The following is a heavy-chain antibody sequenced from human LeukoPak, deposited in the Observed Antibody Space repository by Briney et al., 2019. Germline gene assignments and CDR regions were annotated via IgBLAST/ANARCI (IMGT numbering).Heavy chain of an antibody. D-gene: IGHD1-26*01. Sequence: PGGSLRLSCAASGFTFHEHGMHWVRQVPGKGLEWVSGISWNAKNIGYAFSVEGRFTISRDNTKNSLFLQMDSLRREDTALYYCAKDRSGESVYWGQGTLVTVSS. CDR2: ISWNAKNI. J-gene: IGHJ4*02. CDR1: GFTFHEHG. CDR3: AKDRSGESVY. V-gene: IGHV3-9*01.